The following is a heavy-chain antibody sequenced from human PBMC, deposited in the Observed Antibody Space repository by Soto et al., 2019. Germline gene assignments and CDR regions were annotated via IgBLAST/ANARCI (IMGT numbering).Heavy chain of an antibody. Sequence: ASVKVSCKASGHTFTSYDINWVRQATGQGLEWMGWMNPNSGNTGYAQKFQGRVTMTRNTSISTAYMELSSLRSEDTAVYYCATDGQITTFGVASAPYALDVWGQGTTVTVSS. D-gene: IGHD3-3*01. CDR2: MNPNSGNT. J-gene: IGHJ6*02. CDR3: ATDGQITTFGVASAPYALDV. CDR1: GHTFTSYD. V-gene: IGHV1-8*01.